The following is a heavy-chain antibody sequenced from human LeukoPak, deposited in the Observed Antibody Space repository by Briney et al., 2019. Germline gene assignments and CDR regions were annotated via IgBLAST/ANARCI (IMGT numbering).Heavy chain of an antibody. CDR2: IISSSSYM. D-gene: IGHD1-1*01. Sequence: GGSLRLSCAASGFTFSSYSMDWVRQAPGKGLEWVSSIISSSSYMYYADPVKGRFTISRDNAKNSLFLEVNSLRAEDTAVYYCARAKWAGTTDNWFDPWGQGTLVIVSS. V-gene: IGHV3-21*01. CDR1: GFTFSSYS. J-gene: IGHJ5*02. CDR3: ARAKWAGTTDNWFDP.